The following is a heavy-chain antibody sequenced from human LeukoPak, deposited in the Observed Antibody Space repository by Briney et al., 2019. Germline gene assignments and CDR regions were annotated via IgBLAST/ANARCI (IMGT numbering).Heavy chain of an antibody. CDR1: GGSISSYY. V-gene: IGHV4-4*07. J-gene: IGHJ4*02. CDR2: IYTSGST. CDR3: VRGRYSSSWYYFDY. D-gene: IGHD6-13*01. Sequence: SETLSLTCTVSGGSISSYYWSWIRQPAGKGLEWIGRIYTSGSTNYNPSLKSRVTISVDTSKNQFSLKLSSVTAADTAVYYCVRGRYSSSWYYFDYWGQGTLVTVSS.